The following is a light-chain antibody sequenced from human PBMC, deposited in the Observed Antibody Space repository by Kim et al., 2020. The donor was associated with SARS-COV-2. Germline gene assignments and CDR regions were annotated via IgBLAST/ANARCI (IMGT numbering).Light chain of an antibody. Sequence: KAVTVADTRGSGGLASRYVPWYRGRPGSAPRPVIYDDKERPSGVPGRFSGSVDSSSSPASLSISGLRTEEEADYYCQSYDSSKDCVFGGGTQLTVL. CDR2: DDK. V-gene: IGLV6-57*03. J-gene: IGLJ3*02. CDR3: QSYDSSKDCV. CDR1: SGGLASRY.